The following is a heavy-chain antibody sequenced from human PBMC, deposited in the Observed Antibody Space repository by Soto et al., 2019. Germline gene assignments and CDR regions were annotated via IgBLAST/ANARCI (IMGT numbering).Heavy chain of an antibody. D-gene: IGHD4-4*01. V-gene: IGHV1-69*13. CDR2: IKPSSDIT. CDR1: GDTFGRCT. J-gene: IGHJ5*02. Sequence: GASVKVSCKASGDTFGRCTIKCARQAAGQGLEWMGRIKPSSDITNYAQRFQGRVTFNADAYTSTVDLELSSLRSEDTAMYYCARDPSTINRLIGVWFDPWGKGTMVTVSS. CDR3: ARDPSTINRLIGVWFDP.